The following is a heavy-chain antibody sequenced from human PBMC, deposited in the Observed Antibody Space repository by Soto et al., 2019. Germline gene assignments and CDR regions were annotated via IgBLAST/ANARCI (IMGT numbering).Heavy chain of an antibody. CDR3: ARGLYSGWHYFDY. CDR2: IYSGGST. CDR1: GFTVSSNY. J-gene: IGHJ4*02. V-gene: IGHV3-66*01. D-gene: IGHD5-12*01. Sequence: HPGGSLRLSCAASGFTVSSNYMSWVRQAPGKGLKWVSVIYSGGSTYYADSVKGRFTISRDNSKNTLYLQMNSLRAEDTAVYYCARGLYSGWHYFDYWGQGTLVTVSS.